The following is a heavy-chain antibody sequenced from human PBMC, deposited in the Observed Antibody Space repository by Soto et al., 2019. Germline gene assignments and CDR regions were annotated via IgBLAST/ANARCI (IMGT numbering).Heavy chain of an antibody. CDR3: ARDGGHCDKGYALDF. J-gene: IGHJ3*01. D-gene: IGHD3-22*01. V-gene: IGHV4-31*03. CDR1: GVSINSGGYY. Sequence: SDTLSLTFPVSGVSINSGGYYWNWIRHFPGKGLDWIGYISHGETTSYMPSLKSRLTISFDTSKNHFSLKLTSVTAADTAVYYCARDGGHCDKGYALDFWGQGTMVTVSS. CDR2: ISHGETT.